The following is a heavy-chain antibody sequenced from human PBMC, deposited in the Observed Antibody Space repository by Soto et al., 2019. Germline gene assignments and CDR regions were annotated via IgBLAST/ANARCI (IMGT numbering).Heavy chain of an antibody. D-gene: IGHD4-17*01. CDR1: GGSISSGGYY. CDR2: IYYSGST. Sequence: KTSETLSLTCTVSGGSISSGGYYWSWSRQHPGKGLEWIGYIYYSGSTYYNPSLKSRVTISVDTSKNQFSLKLSSVTAADTAVYYCARVSVTHYYYYGMDVWGQGTTVTVSS. CDR3: ARVSVTHYYYYGMDV. V-gene: IGHV4-31*03. J-gene: IGHJ6*02.